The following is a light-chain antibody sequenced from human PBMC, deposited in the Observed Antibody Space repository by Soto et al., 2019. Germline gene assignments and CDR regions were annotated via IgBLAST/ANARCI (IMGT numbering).Light chain of an antibody. Sequence: EIVLTQSPATLSLSPGERATLSCRASQSVSSYLAWYQQKPGQAPRLLIYDASNRATGIPARFSGSGSGTDFTLTISSPEPEDFAVYCCQQRSNWPPLTFGGGTKVEIK. CDR2: DAS. CDR3: QQRSNWPPLT. V-gene: IGKV3-11*01. CDR1: QSVSSY. J-gene: IGKJ4*01.